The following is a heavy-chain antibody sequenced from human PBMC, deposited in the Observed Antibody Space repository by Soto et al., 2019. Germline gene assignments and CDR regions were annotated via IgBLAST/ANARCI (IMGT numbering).Heavy chain of an antibody. CDR3: ARDQRYYYDSSGFYRWDH. Sequence: QVQLVQSGAEVKKPGASVKVSCKASGYTFTSYGFSWVRQAPGQGLEWMGWISAYNDNTNYGQKFQGRGTMTTDTSTSTAYMELRSLRSDDTAVYYCARDQRYYYDSSGFYRWDHWGQGTLVTVSS. J-gene: IGHJ4*02. CDR2: ISAYNDNT. D-gene: IGHD3-22*01. CDR1: GYTFTSYG. V-gene: IGHV1-18*01.